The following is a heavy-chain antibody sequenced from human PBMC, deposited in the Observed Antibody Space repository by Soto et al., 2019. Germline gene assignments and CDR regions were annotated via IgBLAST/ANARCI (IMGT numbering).Heavy chain of an antibody. J-gene: IGHJ4*01. CDR1: GLTFGSYG. V-gene: IGHV3-7*01. Sequence: GVSLRLSCVASGLTFGSYGMSWVCKAPGKALDGLATIKMDAIVKESVDSVKGLLTMSRDNAKNSLYLQMDSVRAEDTSVYYCAIEAGYGSRASVNHYFDDWGNGTLVTVSS. D-gene: IGHD3-10*01. CDR3: AIEAGYGSRASVNHYFDD. CDR2: IKMDAIVK.